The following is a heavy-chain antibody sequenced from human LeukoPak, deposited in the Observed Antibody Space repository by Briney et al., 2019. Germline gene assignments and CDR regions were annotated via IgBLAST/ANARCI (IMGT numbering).Heavy chain of an antibody. CDR3: ARDWTTTYPSYPHYFDY. D-gene: IGHD2/OR15-2a*01. CDR1: GFTVSSNF. Sequence: GESLRLSCAASGFTVSSNFMSWVRQAPGKGLEWVSLIYDGGTTYYADSAKGRFTISRDDSKNTPYLQMNSLRAEDTAVYYCARDWTTTYPSYPHYFDYWGHGTLVTVSS. CDR2: IYDGGTT. V-gene: IGHV3-66*01. J-gene: IGHJ4*01.